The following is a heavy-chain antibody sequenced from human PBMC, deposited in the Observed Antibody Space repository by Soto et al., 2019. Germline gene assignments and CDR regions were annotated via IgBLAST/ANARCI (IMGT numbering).Heavy chain of an antibody. V-gene: IGHV3-23*01. Sequence: EVQLLESGGSLEQPGGSLRLSCAASGFMFSSYAMSWVRQAPGKGPEWLSHISVSGGTTHYADSVKGRFTISRDNSKNTLYLQMSSLRVEDTAVYYCAKSHRLCTDNDCGAFDIWGQGTMVTVSS. CDR1: GFMFSSYA. CDR3: AKSHRLCTDNDCGAFDI. CDR2: ISVSGGTT. J-gene: IGHJ3*02. D-gene: IGHD2-8*02.